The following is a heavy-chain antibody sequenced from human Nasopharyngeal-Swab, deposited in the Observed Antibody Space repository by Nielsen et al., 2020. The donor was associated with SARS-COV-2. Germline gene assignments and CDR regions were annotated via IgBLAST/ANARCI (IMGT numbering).Heavy chain of an antibody. V-gene: IGHV1-18*01. Sequence: SVKVSCKASGYTFTSYGISWVRQAPGQGLEWMGWISAYNGNTNYAQKLQGRVTMTTDTSTSTAYVELRSLRSDDTAVYYCARDVGNVAAAGSFDYWGQGTLVTVSS. CDR2: ISAYNGNT. D-gene: IGHD6-13*01. J-gene: IGHJ4*02. CDR3: ARDVGNVAAAGSFDY. CDR1: GYTFTSYG.